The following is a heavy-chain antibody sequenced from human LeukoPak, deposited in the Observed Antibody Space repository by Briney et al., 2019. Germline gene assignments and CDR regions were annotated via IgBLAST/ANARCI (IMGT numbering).Heavy chain of an antibody. V-gene: IGHV4-59*01. J-gene: IGHJ3*02. Sequence: SETLSLTCTVSSGSIRSYYWSWLRQPPGKGLEWIGYIYYSGSTNYNPSLKSRVTISVDTSKNQFSPKLSSVTAADTAVYYCARDRGYSYGYDAFDIWGQGTMVTVSS. CDR1: SGSIRSYY. D-gene: IGHD5-18*01. CDR3: ARDRGYSYGYDAFDI. CDR2: IYYSGST.